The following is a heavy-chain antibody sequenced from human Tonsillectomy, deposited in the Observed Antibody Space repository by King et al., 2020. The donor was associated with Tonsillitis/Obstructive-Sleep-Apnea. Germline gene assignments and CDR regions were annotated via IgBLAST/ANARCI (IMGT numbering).Heavy chain of an antibody. D-gene: IGHD3-10*01. V-gene: IGHV4-34*01. CDR3: ARGGKLLWFRELLPHFDY. Sequence: VQLQQWGAGLLKPSETLSLTCAVYGGSFSGYYWSWIRQPPGKGLEWIGEINHSGSTNYNPSLKSRVTISVDTSKNQFSLKLSSVTAADTAVYYCARGGKLLWFRELLPHFDYWGQGTLVTVSS. CDR1: GGSFSGYY. CDR2: INHSGST. J-gene: IGHJ4*02.